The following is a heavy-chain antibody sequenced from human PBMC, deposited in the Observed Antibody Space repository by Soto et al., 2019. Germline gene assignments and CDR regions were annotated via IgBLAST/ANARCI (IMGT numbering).Heavy chain of an antibody. Sequence: ASVKVSCKASGYSFSSDVNWVRQATGQGLEYMGWVNPKSGNAGYAQKLQGRVTMTTDTSTSTAYMELRSLRSDDTAVYYCAREYNWNYGFDYWGQGTLVTVSS. V-gene: IGHV1-8*01. J-gene: IGHJ4*02. D-gene: IGHD1-7*01. CDR2: VNPKSGNA. CDR1: GYSFSSD. CDR3: AREYNWNYGFDY.